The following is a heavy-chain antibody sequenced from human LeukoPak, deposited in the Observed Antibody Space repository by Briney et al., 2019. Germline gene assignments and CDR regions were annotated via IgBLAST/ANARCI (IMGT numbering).Heavy chain of an antibody. CDR2: ISSSSRYI. V-gene: IGHV3-21*01. D-gene: IGHD3-3*01. CDR3: ARDGNYDFWSGSNYGMDV. J-gene: IGHJ6*01. Sequence: GGSLRLSCAASGFTFSSYSMNWVRQAPGRGLEWVSSISSSSRYIYYADSVKGRFTISRDNAKNSLYLQMNSLRAEDTAVYSCARDGNYDFWSGSNYGMDVSGQGTPGTVSS. CDR1: GFTFSSYS.